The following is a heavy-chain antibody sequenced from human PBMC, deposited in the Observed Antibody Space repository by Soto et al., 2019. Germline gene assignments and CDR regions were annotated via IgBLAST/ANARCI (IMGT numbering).Heavy chain of an antibody. CDR3: AREGGSSSYFDY. Sequence: SETLSLTCTVSGGPISSGGYYWSWIRQHPGKGLEWIGYIYYSGSTYYNPSLKSRVTISVDTSKNQFSLKLSSVTAADTAVYYCAREGGSSSYFDYWGQGTLVTVSS. J-gene: IGHJ4*02. CDR2: IYYSGST. CDR1: GGPISSGGYY. D-gene: IGHD6-6*01. V-gene: IGHV4-31*03.